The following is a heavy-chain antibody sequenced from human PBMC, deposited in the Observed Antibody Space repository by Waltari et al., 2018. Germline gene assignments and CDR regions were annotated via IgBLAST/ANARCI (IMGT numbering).Heavy chain of an antibody. CDR1: GYSISSGYY. CDR2: IYHSGST. D-gene: IGHD6-13*01. CDR3: ARDGSSSWYVRRWYFDY. V-gene: IGHV4-38-2*02. Sequence: QVQLQESGPGLVKPSETLSLTCAVSGYSISSGYYWGWIRQPPGKGLEWIGSIYHSGSTYCNPSLKSRVTISVDTSKNQFSLKLSSVTAADTAVYYCARDGSSSWYVRRWYFDYWGQGTLVTVSS. J-gene: IGHJ4*02.